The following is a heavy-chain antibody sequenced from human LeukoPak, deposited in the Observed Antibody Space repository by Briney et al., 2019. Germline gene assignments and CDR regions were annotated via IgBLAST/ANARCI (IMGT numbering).Heavy chain of an antibody. J-gene: IGHJ6*03. D-gene: IGHD1-26*01. V-gene: IGHV3-48*03. Sequence: GSLRLSRAASRFTPCSYEMNCVREAPGKGGGWGSYISSSGSTIYYAASVKGRFTISRDNAKNSLYLQINSLRAEDTAGYYCARLFKGARIYYDYYMDVWGKGTTVTVSS. CDR3: ARLFKGARIYYDYYMDV. CDR1: RFTPCSYE. CDR2: ISSSGSTI.